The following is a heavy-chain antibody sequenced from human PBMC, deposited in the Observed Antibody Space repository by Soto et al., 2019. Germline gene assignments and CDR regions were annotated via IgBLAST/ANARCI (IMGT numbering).Heavy chain of an antibody. CDR2: IKTKAQGETK. CDR3: TTGSYEGY. J-gene: IGHJ4*02. CDR1: DFIFTDAW. D-gene: IGHD3-3*01. Sequence: EVQLVEAGGGLVHPGGSLRLSCAPSDFIFTDAWMNWGRQAPGKGMEWVGRIKTKAQGETKDYAAPVKGTFTISRDDTRNTLHLQMTSLSTEDTALYYCTTGSYEGYWGQGVLVTVSS. V-gene: IGHV3-15*07.